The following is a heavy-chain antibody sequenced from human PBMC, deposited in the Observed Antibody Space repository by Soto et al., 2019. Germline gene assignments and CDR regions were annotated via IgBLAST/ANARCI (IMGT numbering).Heavy chain of an antibody. CDR1: GFTFSSYS. Sequence: EVQLVESGGGLVKPGGSLRLSCAASGFTFSSYSMNWVRQAPGKGLEWVSAISSSSSYIYYADSVKGRFTISRDNAKNFRCRQMNTQSTENTAVYHRASLPGPAAGTHWYFALWGGGGLVTVS. V-gene: IGHV3-21*01. CDR2: ISSSSSYI. D-gene: IGHD6-13*01. CDR3: ASLPGPAAGTHWYFAL. J-gene: IGHJ2*01.